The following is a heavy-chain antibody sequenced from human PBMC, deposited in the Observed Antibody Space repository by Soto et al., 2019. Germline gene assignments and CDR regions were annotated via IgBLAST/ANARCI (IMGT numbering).Heavy chain of an antibody. D-gene: IGHD3-3*01. V-gene: IGHV3-30-3*01. CDR3: AREDFWSGYYLDV. J-gene: IGHJ6*02. Sequence: GGSLRLSCAASGFAFSSYAMHWVRQAPGKGLEWVAVISYDGSNKYYADSVKGRFTISRDNSKNTLYLQMNSLRAEDTAVYYCAREDFWSGYYLDVWGQGTTVTVSS. CDR1: GFAFSSYA. CDR2: ISYDGSNK.